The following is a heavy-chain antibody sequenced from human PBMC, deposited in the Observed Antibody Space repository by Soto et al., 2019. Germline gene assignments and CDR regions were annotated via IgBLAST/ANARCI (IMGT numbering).Heavy chain of an antibody. CDR1: GFTFSSYW. CDR2: IKKDGSEK. V-gene: IGHV3-7*03. Sequence: LXLSCAASGFTFSSYWMSWVRQAPGKGLEWVANIKKDGSEKNYVDSVKGRFTISRDNAKNSVYLQMNSLRAEDTAVYYCASADSGYLFGIFDYWGQGTLVTVSS. CDR3: ASADSGYLFGIFDY. J-gene: IGHJ4*02. D-gene: IGHD3-22*01.